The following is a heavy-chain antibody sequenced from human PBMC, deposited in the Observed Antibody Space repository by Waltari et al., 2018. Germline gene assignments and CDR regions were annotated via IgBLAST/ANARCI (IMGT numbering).Heavy chain of an antibody. CDR1: GGSISTNNFD. V-gene: IGHV4-39*01. CDR3: ARLFNHYIDV. CDR2: VHYTGNP. J-gene: IGHJ6*03. Sequence: QLQLQESGPGLVKSSETLSLICSVPGGSISTNNFDWGWIRQTPGKGLEWIGSVHYTGNPYYNPPLKHRVTISVDSSKNEFSLRLRSVTASDTAVYYCARLFNHYIDVWGRGTAVTVSS.